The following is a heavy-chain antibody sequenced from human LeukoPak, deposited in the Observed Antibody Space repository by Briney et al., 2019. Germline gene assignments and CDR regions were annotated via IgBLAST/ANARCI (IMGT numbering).Heavy chain of an antibody. J-gene: IGHJ4*02. CDR1: GGTFSSYA. CDR3: ATGAVNDYDFWSGYFQLDY. D-gene: IGHD3-3*01. V-gene: IGHV1-69*01. Sequence: SVKVSCKASGGTFSSYAISWVRQAPGQGLEWMGGIIPIFGTANYAQKFQGRVTITADESTSTAYMELSSLRSEDTAVYYCATGAVNDYDFWSGYFQLDYWGQGTLVTVSS. CDR2: IIPIFGTA.